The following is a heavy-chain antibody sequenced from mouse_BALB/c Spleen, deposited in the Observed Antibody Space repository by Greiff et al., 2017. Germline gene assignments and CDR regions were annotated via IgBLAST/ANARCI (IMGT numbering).Heavy chain of an antibody. CDR1: GFTFTDYY. J-gene: IGHJ4*01. CDR3: AREGGSSMDY. Sequence: DVQLVESGGGLVQPGGSLRLSCATSGFTFTDYYMSWVRQPPGKALEWLGFIRNKANGYTTEYSASVKGRFTISRDNSQSILYLQMNTLRAEDSATYYCAREGGSSMDYWGQGTSVTVSS. CDR2: IRNKANGYTT. V-gene: IGHV7-3*02. D-gene: IGHD1-1*01.